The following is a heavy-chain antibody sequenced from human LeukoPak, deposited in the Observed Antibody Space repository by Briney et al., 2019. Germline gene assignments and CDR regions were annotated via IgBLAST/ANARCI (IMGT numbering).Heavy chain of an antibody. V-gene: IGHV3-7*03. Sequence: GGSLRLSCEGSAFIFSGHWMNWVRQTPGKGLEWVASIKEDGSERQYVDSVKGRFSISRDNTKGSLFLQLNSLRAEDTAVYYCAAGAALSDYYYGLDVWGQGTTVTVSS. CDR1: AFIFSGHW. CDR3: AAGAALSDYYYGLDV. D-gene: IGHD6-6*01. CDR2: IKEDGSER. J-gene: IGHJ6*02.